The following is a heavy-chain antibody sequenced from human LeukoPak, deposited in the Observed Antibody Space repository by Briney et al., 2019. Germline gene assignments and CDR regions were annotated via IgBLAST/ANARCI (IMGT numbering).Heavy chain of an antibody. V-gene: IGHV3-21*01. CDR3: ARDQTTRTSGTYYYWFDP. Sequence: GGSLRLSCAASGFSFSNYNMNWVRQAPGKGLEWVSSISASSIYINYADSVKGRFTISRDNAKNSLYLQMNSLRADDTAVYYCARDQTTRTSGTYYYWFDPWGQGTLVTVSS. CDR2: ISASSIYI. D-gene: IGHD1-26*01. J-gene: IGHJ5*02. CDR1: GFSFSNYN.